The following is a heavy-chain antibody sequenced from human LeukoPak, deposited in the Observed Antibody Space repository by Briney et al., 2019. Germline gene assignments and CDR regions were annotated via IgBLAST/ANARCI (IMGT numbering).Heavy chain of an antibody. J-gene: IGHJ6*02. CDR2: TYYRSKWYN. V-gene: IGHV6-1*01. D-gene: IGHD6-13*01. Sequence: SQTLSLTCAISGDSVSSNSAAWNWIRQSPSRGLEWLGRTYYRSKWYNDYAVSVKSRITINPDTSKNQFSLKLSSVTAADTAVYYCARAEHGSSWSAYYYGMDVWGQGTTVTVSS. CDR1: GDSVSSNSAA. CDR3: ARAEHGSSWSAYYYGMDV.